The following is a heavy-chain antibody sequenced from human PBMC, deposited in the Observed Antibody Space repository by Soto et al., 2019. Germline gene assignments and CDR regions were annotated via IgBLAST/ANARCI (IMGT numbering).Heavy chain of an antibody. CDR3: AKGLWGGYYPHDAFDV. CDR2: ISDDGRNE. V-gene: IGHV3-30*18. Sequence: QLVESGGGVVQPGRSPRLSCAASGFTFSNYGMHWVRQAPGKGLEGVAVISDDGRNEYYADSVKGRFSISRDNSKNTLYLQMNSLRAEDTAVYYCAKGLWGGYYPHDAFDVWGQGTMVTVSS. CDR1: GFTFSNYG. D-gene: IGHD1-26*01. J-gene: IGHJ3*01.